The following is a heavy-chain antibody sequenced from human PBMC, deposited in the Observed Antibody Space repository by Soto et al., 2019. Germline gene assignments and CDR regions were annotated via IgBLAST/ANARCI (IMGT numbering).Heavy chain of an antibody. CDR3: ASVSSWYAFDY. CDR1: GDTFSSYT. D-gene: IGHD6-13*01. Sequence: QVQLVQSVAEVKKPGSSVKVSCKASGDTFSSYTISWVRHAPGPGLEWMGRIIPILGIANYAQKFQGRVTITADKSPSTAYMELSSLRSEDTAVYYCASVSSWYAFDYWCQGTLVTVSS. J-gene: IGHJ4*02. V-gene: IGHV1-69*02. CDR2: IIPILGIA.